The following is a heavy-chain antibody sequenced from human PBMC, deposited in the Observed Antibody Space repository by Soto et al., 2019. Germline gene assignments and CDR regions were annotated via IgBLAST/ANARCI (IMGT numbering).Heavy chain of an antibody. CDR2: IKQDGSEK. V-gene: IGHV3-7*01. J-gene: IGHJ6*04. D-gene: IGHD3-3*01. CDR3: ARGPPVLRFLEWLSGSEDV. Sequence: GGSLRLSCAASGFTFSSYGMSWVRQAPGKGLEWVANIKQDGSEKYYVDSVKGRFTISRDNAKNSLYLQMNSLRAEDTAVYYCARGPPVLRFLEWLSGSEDVWGKGTTVTVSS. CDR1: GFTFSSYG.